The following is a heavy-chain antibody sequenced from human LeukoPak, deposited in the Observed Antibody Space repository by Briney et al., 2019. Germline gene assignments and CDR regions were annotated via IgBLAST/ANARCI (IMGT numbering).Heavy chain of an antibody. CDR3: ASYDSSGYYHYFDY. CDR1: GFTFSSYA. V-gene: IGHV3-30-3*01. Sequence: GRSLRLSCAASGFTFSSYAVHWVRQAPGKGLEWVAVISNDGSKEYYADSVKGRFTISRDNSKNTLYLQMNSLTAEDTAVYYCASYDSSGYYHYFDYWGQGTLVTVSS. D-gene: IGHD3-22*01. J-gene: IGHJ4*02. CDR2: ISNDGSKE.